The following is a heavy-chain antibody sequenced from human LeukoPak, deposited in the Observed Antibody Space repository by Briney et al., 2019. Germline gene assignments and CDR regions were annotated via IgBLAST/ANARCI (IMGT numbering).Heavy chain of an antibody. J-gene: IGHJ4*02. CDR1: GGSFSGFY. D-gene: IGHD6-13*01. CDR2: IYRTGDT. V-gene: IGHV4-34*01. Sequence: SETLSLTCTVYGGSFSGFYWTWIRQPPGKGLEWIGEIYRTGDTIYNPSLKSRVTISMDTSKNQFSLRLTSLTAADTAAYYCARGGIAAAGRSPFDWWGQGTLVTVSS. CDR3: ARGGIAAAGRSPFDW.